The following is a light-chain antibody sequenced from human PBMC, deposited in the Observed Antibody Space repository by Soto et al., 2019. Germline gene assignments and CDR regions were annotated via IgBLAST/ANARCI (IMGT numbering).Light chain of an antibody. CDR1: QGISNY. CDR3: KEYSSVPV. CDR2: AAS. J-gene: IGKJ3*01. Sequence: DLQMTQSPSSMYAAVGDSVTITCRAIQGISNYVAWSQQKPWQPPKLLIYAASTLQSGVPSRFSGSASGTYFTLTINSLQPEDVAPYSCKEYSSVPVFGPRTQVDIE. V-gene: IGKV1-27*01.